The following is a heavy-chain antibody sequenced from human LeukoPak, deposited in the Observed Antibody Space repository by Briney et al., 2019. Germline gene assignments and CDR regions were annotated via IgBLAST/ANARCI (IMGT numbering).Heavy chain of an antibody. V-gene: IGHV1-18*01. D-gene: IGHD3-10*01. CDR2: ISAYNGNT. CDR3: AMVRGVIPLFDY. J-gene: IGHJ4*02. Sequence: ASVKVSCKASGYTFTSYGISWVRQAPGQGLEWMGWISAYNGNTNYAQKLQGRVTMTTDTSASTAYMELRSLRSDDTAVYYCAMVRGVIPLFDYWGQGTLVTVSS. CDR1: GYTFTSYG.